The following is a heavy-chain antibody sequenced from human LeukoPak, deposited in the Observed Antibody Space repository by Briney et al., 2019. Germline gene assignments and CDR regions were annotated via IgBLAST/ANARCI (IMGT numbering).Heavy chain of an antibody. D-gene: IGHD1-26*01. CDR2: IYYSGNT. CDR1: GDSISTSNSY. V-gene: IGHV4-39*02. CDR3: AKDLQWELPRGDALDI. J-gene: IGHJ3*02. Sequence: SETLSLTCTVSGDSISTSNSYWGWIRQPPGKGLEWIGSIYYSGNTYYNASLKSRVTISVDTSKNQFSLKLSSVTAADTAVYYCAKDLQWELPRGDALDIWGQGTMVTVSS.